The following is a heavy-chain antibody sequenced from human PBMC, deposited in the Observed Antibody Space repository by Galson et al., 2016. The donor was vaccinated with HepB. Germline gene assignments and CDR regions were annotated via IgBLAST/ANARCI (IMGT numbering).Heavy chain of an antibody. J-gene: IGHJ3*02. D-gene: IGHD3-22*01. Sequence: LSLTCTVSGGSVSSGSYCWSWIRQPPGKGLEWIGNIYYIVSTNYDPSLKSRVTISVDTSKNQFSLKLSSVTAADTAVYYCARDRRPYYSDSSGYLDYASHIWGQGTMVTVSS. V-gene: IGHV4-61*01. CDR3: ARDRRPYYSDSSGYLDYASHI. CDR1: GGSVSSGSYC. CDR2: IYYIVST.